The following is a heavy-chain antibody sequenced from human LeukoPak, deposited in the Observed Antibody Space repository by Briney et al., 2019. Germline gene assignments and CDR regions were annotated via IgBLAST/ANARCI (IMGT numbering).Heavy chain of an antibody. Sequence: GGSLRLSCAASGFTFSSYGMHWVRQAAGKGLEWVAFIRFDGSNKYYGDFVKGRFTISRDNSKNTLYLQMNSLRPEDTAIYYCAKEATSPTYYYYYCYMDDWGKGTTITVSS. V-gene: IGHV3-30*02. D-gene: IGHD2/OR15-2a*01. J-gene: IGHJ6*03. CDR1: GFTFSSYG. CDR3: AKEATSPTYYYYYCYMDD. CDR2: IRFDGSNK.